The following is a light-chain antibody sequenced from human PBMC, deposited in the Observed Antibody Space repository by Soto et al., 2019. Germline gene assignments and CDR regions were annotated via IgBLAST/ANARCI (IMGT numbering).Light chain of an antibody. CDR1: SSDIGSYNY. CDR2: EVT. CDR3: ASFKTTSTRV. V-gene: IGLV2-14*01. J-gene: IGLJ1*01. Sequence: HSVLTQPASVSGSPGQSITVSCTGTSSDIGSYNYVSWYQQHPGKVPKLIIYEVTNRPSGVSNRFSGSKSGNTASLTISGLQAEDAADYYCASFKTTSTRVFGTGTKVTVL.